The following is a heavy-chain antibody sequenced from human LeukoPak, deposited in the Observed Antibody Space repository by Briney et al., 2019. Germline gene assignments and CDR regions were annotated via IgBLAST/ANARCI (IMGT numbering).Heavy chain of an antibody. CDR1: GFTFSTNS. D-gene: IGHD5-24*01. V-gene: IGHV3-21*01. J-gene: IGHJ1*01. Sequence: GGSLRPSCAPSGFTFSTNSMDSVRQAPGNGLELGSSITRISIYIYYADSVKARFTISRDNAKNSLYLQMNSLRAEDTAVYYCAREGDGYNHGTLYFQHWGEGTLVTVSS. CDR3: AREGDGYNHGTLYFQH. CDR2: ITRISIYI.